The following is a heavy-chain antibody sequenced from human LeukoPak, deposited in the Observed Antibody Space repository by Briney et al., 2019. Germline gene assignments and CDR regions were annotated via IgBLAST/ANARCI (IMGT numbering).Heavy chain of an antibody. CDR3: AALGYCSSTSCYYNWFDP. D-gene: IGHD2-2*01. CDR2: IEPSDSYT. J-gene: IGHJ5*02. Sequence: GESLKISCKGSGYSFTSYWISWVRQMPGKGLEWMGRIEPSDSYTNYSPSFQGHVTISADKSISTAYLQWSSLKASDTAMYYCAALGYCSSTSCYYNWFDPWGQGTLVTVSS. V-gene: IGHV5-10-1*01. CDR1: GYSFTSYW.